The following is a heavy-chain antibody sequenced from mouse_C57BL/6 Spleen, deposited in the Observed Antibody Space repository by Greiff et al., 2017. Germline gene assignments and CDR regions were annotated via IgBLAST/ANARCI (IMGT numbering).Heavy chain of an antibody. V-gene: IGHV1-18*01. Sequence: PGPELVKPGASVKIPCKASGYTFTAYNMAWVNQSHGKSLEWIGDINPTNGGTISNQQFKGKATLTVDKSSSTAYMKLRSLTSGDTAVDYCAKLGVTHAIDYWGQGTSVTVSS. J-gene: IGHJ4*01. CDR2: INPTNGGT. CDR3: AKLGVTHAIDY. CDR1: GYTFTAYN. D-gene: IGHD2-3*01.